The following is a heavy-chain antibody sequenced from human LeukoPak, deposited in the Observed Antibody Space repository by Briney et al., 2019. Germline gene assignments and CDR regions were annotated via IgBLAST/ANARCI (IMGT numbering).Heavy chain of an antibody. CDR3: ARDQEWELLP. Sequence: ASVKVSCKASGYTFTSYGISWVRQAPGQGLEWMGWINPNSGGTNYAQKFQGRVTMTRDASISTAYMELSRLRSDDTAVYYCARDQEWELLPWGQGTLVTVSS. J-gene: IGHJ5*02. CDR2: INPNSGGT. CDR1: GYTFTSYG. V-gene: IGHV1-2*02. D-gene: IGHD1-26*01.